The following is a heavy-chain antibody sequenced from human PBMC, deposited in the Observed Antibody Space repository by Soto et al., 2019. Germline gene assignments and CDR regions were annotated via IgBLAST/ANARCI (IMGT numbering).Heavy chain of an antibody. Sequence: EVQLVESGGGLVQPGGSLRLSCAASGFIFENHAMHWVRQAPGKGLEWVSGITYNGGTIGYADSVKGRFTISRDNAKNSRYLQMKSLRPEDTAFYYCAKDASMVRAHYDYWGQGPLVAVSS. J-gene: IGHJ4*02. CDR3: AKDASMVRAHYDY. D-gene: IGHD3-10*01. CDR1: GFIFENHA. CDR2: ITYNGGTI. V-gene: IGHV3-9*01.